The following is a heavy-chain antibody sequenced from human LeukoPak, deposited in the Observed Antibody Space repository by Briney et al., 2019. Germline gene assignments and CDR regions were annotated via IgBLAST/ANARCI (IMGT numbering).Heavy chain of an antibody. CDR3: ARDQPEITVTTRSAFDI. V-gene: IGHV3-48*03. CDR1: GFTFSSYE. CDR2: ISSSGSTI. D-gene: IGHD4-17*01. J-gene: IGHJ3*02. Sequence: GGSLRLSCAASGFTFSSYEMNWVRQAPGKGLEWVSYISSSGSTIYYADSVKGRFTISRDNAKNSLYLQMNSLRAEDTAVYYCARDQPEITVTTRSAFDIGGQGTMVTVS.